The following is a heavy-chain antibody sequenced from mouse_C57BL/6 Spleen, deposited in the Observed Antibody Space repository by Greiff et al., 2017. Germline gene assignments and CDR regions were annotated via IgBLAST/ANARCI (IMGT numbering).Heavy chain of an antibody. D-gene: IGHD1-1*01. V-gene: IGHV1-55*01. CDR3: ARFHGSSPYYFDY. Sequence: VQLQQPGAELVKPGASVKMSCKAFGYTFTSYWITWVKQRPGQGLEWIGDIYPGSGSTNYNEKFKSKATLTVDTSSSTAYMQLSSLTSEDSAVYYCARFHGSSPYYFDYWGQGTTLTVSS. J-gene: IGHJ2*01. CDR2: IYPGSGST. CDR1: GYTFTSYW.